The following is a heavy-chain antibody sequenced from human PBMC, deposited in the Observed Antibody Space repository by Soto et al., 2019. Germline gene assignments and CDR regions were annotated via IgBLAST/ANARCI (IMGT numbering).Heavy chain of an antibody. Sequence: SLRLSCAASGFTFSSYAMHWVRQAPGKGLEWVAVISYDGSNKYYADSVKGRFTISRDNSKNTLYLQMNSLRAEDTAVYYCARDVVLRFLEWLWGGMDVWGQGTTVTVSS. V-gene: IGHV3-30-3*01. CDR1: GFTFSSYA. J-gene: IGHJ6*02. CDR3: ARDVVLRFLEWLWGGMDV. D-gene: IGHD3-3*01. CDR2: ISYDGSNK.